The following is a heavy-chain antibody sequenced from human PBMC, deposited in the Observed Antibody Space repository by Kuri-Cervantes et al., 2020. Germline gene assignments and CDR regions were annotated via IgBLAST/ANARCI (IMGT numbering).Heavy chain of an antibody. V-gene: IGHV4-34*09. D-gene: IGHD5-18*01. CDR3: ARAGIQLNWFNP. CDR1: GGSFSGYY. Sequence: LRLSCAVYGGSFSGYYWSWIRQPPGKGLEWIGEINHSGSTNYNPSLKSRVTISVDTSKNQFSLKLSSVTAADTAVYYCARAGIQLNWFNPWGQGTLVTVSS. CDR2: INHSGST. J-gene: IGHJ5*02.